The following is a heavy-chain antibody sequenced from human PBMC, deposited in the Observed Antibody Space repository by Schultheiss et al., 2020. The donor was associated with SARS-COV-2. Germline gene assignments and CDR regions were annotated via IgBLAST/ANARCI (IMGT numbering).Heavy chain of an antibody. D-gene: IGHD6-13*01. CDR3: AREARGIAAAGTLPYYYYGMDV. CDR2: IGGSGGNT. CDR1: GFTFSSYA. Sequence: GGSLRLSCAASGFTFSSYAMHWVRQAPGKGLEWVSGIGGSGGNTYYVDSVKGRVNISRDNSKNTLYLQMNSLRAEDTAVYYCAREARGIAAAGTLPYYYYGMDVWGQGTTVTVSS. J-gene: IGHJ6*02. V-gene: IGHV3-23*01.